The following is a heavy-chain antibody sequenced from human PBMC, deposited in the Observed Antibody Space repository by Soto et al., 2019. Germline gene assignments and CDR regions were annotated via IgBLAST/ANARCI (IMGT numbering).Heavy chain of an antibody. J-gene: IGHJ4*02. CDR3: AREIVCGGSCYSNY. CDR1: GGSISSGGYY. Sequence: SETLSLTCTVSGGSISSGGYYWSWIRQHPGKGLEWIGYIYYSGSTYYNPSLKSRVTISVDTSKNQFSLKLSSVTAADTAVYYCAREIVCGGSCYSNYWGQGTLVTVSS. CDR2: IYYSGST. V-gene: IGHV4-31*03. D-gene: IGHD2-15*01.